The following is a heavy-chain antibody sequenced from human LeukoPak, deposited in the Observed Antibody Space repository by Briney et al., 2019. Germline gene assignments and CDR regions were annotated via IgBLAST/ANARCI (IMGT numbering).Heavy chain of an antibody. CDR2: IKEDGSEK. V-gene: IGHV3-7*01. J-gene: IGHJ4*02. CDR1: GFTFSNYW. D-gene: IGHD6-13*01. Sequence: PGGALSLSCAASGFTFSNYWMSWVRQAPGKGLEWVANIKEDGSEKYYVDSVKGRFTISRDNARNSLYLQMNSLRAEDTAVYYCASGGQLGYWGQGTLVTVSS. CDR3: ASGGQLGY.